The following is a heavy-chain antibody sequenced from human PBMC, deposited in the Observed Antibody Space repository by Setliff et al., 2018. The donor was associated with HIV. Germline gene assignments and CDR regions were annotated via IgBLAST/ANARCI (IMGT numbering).Heavy chain of an antibody. CDR1: GYSISSGYY. J-gene: IGHJ6*02. CDR3: ARDDSSGWHFYYYYGMDV. D-gene: IGHD6-19*01. CDR2: IYHSGST. Sequence: SETLSLTCTVSGYSISSGYYWGWIRQPPGKGLEWIGSIYHSGSTYYNPSLKSRVSISVDTSKNQFSLKLSSVTAADTAVYYCARDDSSGWHFYYYYGMDVWGQGTTVTVSS. V-gene: IGHV4-38-2*02.